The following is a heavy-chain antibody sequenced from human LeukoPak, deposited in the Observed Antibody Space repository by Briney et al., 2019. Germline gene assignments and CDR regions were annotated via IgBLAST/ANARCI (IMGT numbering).Heavy chain of an antibody. J-gene: IGHJ4*02. CDR2: ISAYNGNT. CDR1: GYTFTSYG. D-gene: IGHD3-10*01. CDR3: ARGGLPIWFGELLYDY. Sequence: ASVKVSCKASGYTFTSYGISWVRQAPCQGLEWVGWISAYNGNTHYAQKLQGRVTMTTDTSTSTAYMELRSLRSDDTAVYYCARGGLPIWFGELLYDYWGQGTLVTVSS. V-gene: IGHV1-18*01.